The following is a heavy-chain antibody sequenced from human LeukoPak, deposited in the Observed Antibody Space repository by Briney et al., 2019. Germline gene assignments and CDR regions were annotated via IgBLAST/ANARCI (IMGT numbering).Heavy chain of an antibody. CDR3: AKDTNYDILTGYYTPFDY. V-gene: IGHV3-23*01. D-gene: IGHD3-9*01. Sequence: PGGSLRLSCAASGFTFSSYGMHWVRQAPGKGLEWVSAISGSGGSTYYADSVKGRFTISRDHSKNTLFLQMNSLRAEDTAIYYCAKDTNYDILTGYYTPFDYWGQGTLVTVSS. J-gene: IGHJ4*02. CDR2: ISGSGGST. CDR1: GFTFSSYG.